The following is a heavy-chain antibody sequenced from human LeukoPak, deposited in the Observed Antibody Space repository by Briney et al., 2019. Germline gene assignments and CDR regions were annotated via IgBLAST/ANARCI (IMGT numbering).Heavy chain of an antibody. CDR3: ARDGGDYYDSPDAFDI. D-gene: IGHD3-22*01. J-gene: IGHJ3*02. Sequence: SETLSLTCTVSGGSISSYYWSWIRQPPGKGLEWIGYIYYSGSTNYNPSLKSRVTISVDTSKNQFSLKLSPVTAADTAVYYCARDGGDYYDSPDAFDIWGQGTMVTVSS. CDR1: GGSISSYY. CDR2: IYYSGST. V-gene: IGHV4-59*01.